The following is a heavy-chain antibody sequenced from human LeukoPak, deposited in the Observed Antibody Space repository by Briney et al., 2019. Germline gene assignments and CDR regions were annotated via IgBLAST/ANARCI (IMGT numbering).Heavy chain of an antibody. J-gene: IGHJ4*02. Sequence: GGSLRLSCAASGFTFSSYAMSWVRQAPGKGLEWVSLISASGGSTYYADSVKGRFTISRDNSKNTLYLQMNSLRAEDTAVYYCAKGSRYDFWSGYYDWGQGTLVTVSS. CDR1: GFTFSSYA. CDR3: AKGSRYDFWSGYYD. V-gene: IGHV3-23*01. CDR2: ISASGGST. D-gene: IGHD3-3*01.